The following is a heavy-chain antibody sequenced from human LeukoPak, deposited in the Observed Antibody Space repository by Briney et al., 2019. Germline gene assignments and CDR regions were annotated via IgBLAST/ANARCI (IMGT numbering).Heavy chain of an antibody. J-gene: IGHJ6*02. CDR1: GFTFSNYA. D-gene: IGHD2-15*01. Sequence: PGGSLRLSCAVSGFTFSNYAVSWVRQAPGKGLEWVSALSIDGVNTYYADSVKGRFTISRDNAKNSLYLQMNSLRAEDTAVYYCARKCSGGSCSSNYGMDVWGQGTTVTVSS. CDR2: LSIDGVNT. CDR3: ARKCSGGSCSSNYGMDV. V-gene: IGHV3-23*01.